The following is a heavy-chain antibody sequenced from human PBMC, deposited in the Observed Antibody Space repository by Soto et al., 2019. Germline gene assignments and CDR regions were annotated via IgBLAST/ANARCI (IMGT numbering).Heavy chain of an antibody. V-gene: IGHV3-33*01. Sequence: GGSLRLSCAASGFTFSSYGMHWVRQAPGKGLEWVAVIWYDGSNKYYADSVKGRFTISRDNSKNTLYLQMNSLRAEDTAVYYCARSPRYDSSGYIRTYYFDYWGQGTLVTVSS. CDR1: GFTFSSYG. CDR2: IWYDGSNK. J-gene: IGHJ4*02. CDR3: ARSPRYDSSGYIRTYYFDY. D-gene: IGHD3-22*01.